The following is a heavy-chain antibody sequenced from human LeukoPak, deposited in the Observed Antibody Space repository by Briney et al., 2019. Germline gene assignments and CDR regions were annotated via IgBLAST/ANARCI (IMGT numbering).Heavy chain of an antibody. J-gene: IGHJ4*02. V-gene: IGHV3-30-3*01. CDR3: AREVGSPNYYFDY. Sequence: PGGSLRLSGAASGFTFSSYAMHWVRQAPGKGLEWVAVISYDGSNKYYADSVKGRFTISRDNSKNTLYLQMNSLRAEDTAVYYCAREVGSPNYYFDYWGQGTLVTVSS. CDR1: GFTFSSYA. D-gene: IGHD1-1*01. CDR2: ISYDGSNK.